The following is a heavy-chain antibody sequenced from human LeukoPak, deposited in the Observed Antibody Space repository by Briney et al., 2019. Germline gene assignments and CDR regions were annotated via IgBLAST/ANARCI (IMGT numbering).Heavy chain of an antibody. CDR2: ISSSSSTI. V-gene: IGHV3-48*01. J-gene: IGHJ4*02. Sequence: GGSLRLSCAASGFTFSSYSMNLVRQAPGKGLEWVSYISSSSSTIYYADSVKGRFTISRDNAKNSLYLQMNSLRAEDTAVYYCARDTDTAMGIGGQGTLVTVSS. CDR3: ARDTDTAMGI. CDR1: GFTFSSYS. D-gene: IGHD5-18*01.